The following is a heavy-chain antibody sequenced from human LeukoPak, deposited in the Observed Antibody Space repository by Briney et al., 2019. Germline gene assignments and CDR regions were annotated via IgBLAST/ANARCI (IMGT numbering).Heavy chain of an antibody. CDR2: ISYDGNNE. V-gene: IGHV3-30-3*01. CDR1: GFTVSSNY. CDR3: ARDNYGLDY. D-gene: IGHD3-10*01. Sequence: GGSLRLSCAASGFTVSSNYMSWVRQAPGKGLEWVAVISYDGNNEYYADSVKGRFTISRDNSWNTLYLQMNSLRAEDTAVYYCARDNYGLDYWGQGTLVTVSS. J-gene: IGHJ4*02.